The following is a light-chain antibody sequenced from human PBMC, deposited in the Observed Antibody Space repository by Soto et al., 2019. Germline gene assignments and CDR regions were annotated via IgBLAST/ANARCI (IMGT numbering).Light chain of an antibody. V-gene: IGKV3-20*01. Sequence: EIVLTQTPGTLSLSPGERATLSCRASQSVTRSHLAWYQQKPGQAPRLLIYGASTRATGIPDGFSGSGSDTDFSLTIRRLDPEDFAMYYCLLYFSPDRYTFGPGTKVQIK. CDR3: LLYFSPDRYT. CDR1: QSVTRSH. CDR2: GAS. J-gene: IGKJ2*01.